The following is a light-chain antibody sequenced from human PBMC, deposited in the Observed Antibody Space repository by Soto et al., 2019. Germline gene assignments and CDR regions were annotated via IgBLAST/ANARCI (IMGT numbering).Light chain of an antibody. Sequence: EIVMTQSPATLSVSPGERATLSGRASQSVSSNLAWYQQKPGQAPRLLIYGASTRATGLPARFSGSGSGTEFTLTISSLQSEDFAVYYCQQYNNWPPCTFGQGTKLEIK. V-gene: IGKV3-15*01. CDR2: GAS. CDR3: QQYNNWPPCT. CDR1: QSVSSN. J-gene: IGKJ2*02.